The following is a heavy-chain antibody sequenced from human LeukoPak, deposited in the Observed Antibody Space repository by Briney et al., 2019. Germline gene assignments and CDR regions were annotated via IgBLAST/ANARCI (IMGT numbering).Heavy chain of an antibody. CDR2: INPNSGGT. CDR1: GYTFTDYY. D-gene: IGHD2-15*01. V-gene: IGHV1-2*02. CDR3: ARDNEAGYCSGGSCYSRYYYYGMDV. J-gene: IGHJ6*02. Sequence: ASVTVSFKASGYTFTDYYMHWVRQAPRQGLEWMGWINPNSGGTNYAQKFQGRVTMTRDTSISTAYMELSRLRSDDTAVYYCARDNEAGYCSGGSCYSRYYYYGMDVWGQGTTVTVSS.